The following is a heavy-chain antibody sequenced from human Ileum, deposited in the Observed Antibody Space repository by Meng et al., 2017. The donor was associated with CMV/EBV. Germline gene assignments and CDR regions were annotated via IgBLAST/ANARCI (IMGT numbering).Heavy chain of an antibody. Sequence: ASVKVSCKASGYTFNAYYMHWVRQAPGQGLEWMGWINPHSGGTKYAQKFQGRVTMTRDTSRNTAYMELSRLRSDDTAVFYCARDFGELSAAGTSYFFSYWGQGTLVTSPQ. CDR3: ARDFGELSAAGTSYFFSY. CDR1: GYTFNAYY. J-gene: IGHJ4*02. V-gene: IGHV1-2*02. D-gene: IGHD6-13*01. CDR2: INPHSGGT.